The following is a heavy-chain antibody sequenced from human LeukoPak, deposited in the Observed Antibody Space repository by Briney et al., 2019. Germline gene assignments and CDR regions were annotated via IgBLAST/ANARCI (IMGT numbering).Heavy chain of an antibody. D-gene: IGHD4-17*01. CDR2: IYYSGST. CDR3: ARAVTTFYYCDY. J-gene: IGHJ4*02. CDR1: GGSISSSSYY. V-gene: IGHV4-39*07. Sequence: SETLSLTCTVSGGSISSSSYYWGWIRQPPGKGVGWNGSIYYSGSTYYNPSLKSRVTISVDRSKNQFSLKLSSVTAADTAVYYCARAVTTFYYCDYWGQGTLVTVSS.